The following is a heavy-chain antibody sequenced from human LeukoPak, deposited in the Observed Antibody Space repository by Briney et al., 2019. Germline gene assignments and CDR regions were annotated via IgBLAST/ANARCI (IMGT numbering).Heavy chain of an antibody. D-gene: IGHD6-19*01. CDR2: ISGSGGST. CDR3: AKVGQWLYFDY. J-gene: IGHJ4*02. CDR1: GFTFSSYA. V-gene: IGHV3-23*01. Sequence: GGPLRLSCAASGFTFSSYAMSWVRQAPGKGLEWVSTISGSGGSTYYADSVKGRFTISRDNSKNTLWLQVNSLRAEDTALYYCAKVGQWLYFDYWGQGALVTVSS.